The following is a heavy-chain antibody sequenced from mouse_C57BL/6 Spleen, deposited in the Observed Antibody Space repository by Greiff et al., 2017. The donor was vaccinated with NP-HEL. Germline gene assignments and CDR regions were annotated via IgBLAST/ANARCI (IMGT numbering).Heavy chain of an antibody. Sequence: VQLQQSGAELVRPGTSVKVSCKASGYAFTNYLIEWVKQRPGQGLEWIGVINPGSGGTNYNEKFKGKATLTADKSSSTAYMQLSSLTSEDSAVYFCARGYDGYCRYAMDYWGQGTSVTVSS. D-gene: IGHD2-3*01. V-gene: IGHV1-54*01. CDR3: ARGYDGYCRYAMDY. J-gene: IGHJ4*01. CDR1: GYAFTNYL. CDR2: INPGSGGT.